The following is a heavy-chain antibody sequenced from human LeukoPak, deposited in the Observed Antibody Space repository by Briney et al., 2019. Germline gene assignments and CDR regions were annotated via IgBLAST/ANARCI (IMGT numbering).Heavy chain of an antibody. CDR2: IYSDNT. CDR1: GFTFSSYA. V-gene: IGHV3-53*01. Sequence: GGSLRLSCAASGFTFSSYAMSWVRQAPGKGLEWVSFIYSDNTHYSDSVKGRFTISRDNSKNTLYLQMNSLGAEDTAVYYCARRAGAYSHPYDYWGQGTLVTVSS. J-gene: IGHJ4*02. CDR3: ARRAGAYSHPYDY. D-gene: IGHD4/OR15-4a*01.